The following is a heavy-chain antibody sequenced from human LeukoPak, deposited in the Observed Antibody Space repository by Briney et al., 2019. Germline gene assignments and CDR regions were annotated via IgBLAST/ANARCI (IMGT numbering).Heavy chain of an antibody. V-gene: IGHV3-11*01. D-gene: IGHD2-2*01. J-gene: IGHJ1*01. CDR2: ISSSGSTI. CDR3: ARTIVPAAEPEYFQH. CDR1: GFTFSDYY. Sequence: GGSLRLSYAASGFTFSDYYMSWIRQAPGKGLEWVSYISSSGSTIYYADSVKGRFTISRDNAKNSLYLQMNSLRAEDTAVYYCARTIVPAAEPEYFQHWGQGTLVTVSS.